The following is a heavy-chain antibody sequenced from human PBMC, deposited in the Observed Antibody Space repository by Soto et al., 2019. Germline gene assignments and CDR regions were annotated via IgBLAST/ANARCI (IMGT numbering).Heavy chain of an antibody. J-gene: IGHJ4*02. D-gene: IGHD6-13*01. CDR1: GYTFTSYD. V-gene: IGHV1-8*01. CDR2: MNPNSGNT. CDR3: ARVRSSRFLLAD. Sequence: ASVKVSCKASGYTFTSYDINWVRQATGQGLEWMGWMNPNSGNTGYAQKFQGRVTMTRNTSISTAYMELSSLRSEDTAVYYCARVRSSRFLLADRGQGTPVIVSS.